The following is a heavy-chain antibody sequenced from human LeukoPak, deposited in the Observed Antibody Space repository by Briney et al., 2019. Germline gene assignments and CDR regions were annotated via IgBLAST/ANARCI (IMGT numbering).Heavy chain of an antibody. CDR2: IFTSGIT. V-gene: IGHV4-4*07. CDR3: ARESSGNYYNPLGYMDV. D-gene: IGHD3-10*01. CDR1: GGSICIYY. J-gene: IGHJ6*03. Sequence: SETLSLTCTVSGGSICIYYWNWIRQPAGKGLEWIGRIFTSGITNYDPSLKSRVTTSVDTSKNQFSLNLSSVTAADTAVYYCARESSGNYYNPLGYMDVWGKGTTVTVSS.